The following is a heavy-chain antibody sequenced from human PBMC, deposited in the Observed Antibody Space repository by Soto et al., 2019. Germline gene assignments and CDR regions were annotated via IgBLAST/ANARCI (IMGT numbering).Heavy chain of an antibody. CDR1: GGSISSSTYY. J-gene: IGHJ4*02. D-gene: IGHD3-22*01. CDR3: GGSGYYYSWAY. V-gene: IGHV4-39*01. Sequence: QLQLQESGPGLVKPSETLSLTCTVSGGSISSSTYYWGWIRQPLGKGLEWIGSIYYSGSTYFNPSRKSRVSISVDTSKNQFSLKLSSVTAADTAVYYCGGSGYYYSWAYWGQGTLVTVSS. CDR2: IYYSGST.